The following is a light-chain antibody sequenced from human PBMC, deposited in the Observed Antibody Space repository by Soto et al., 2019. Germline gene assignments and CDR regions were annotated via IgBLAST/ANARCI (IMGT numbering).Light chain of an antibody. CDR3: GSFTTSRIWV. V-gene: IGLV2-11*01. CDR2: DVN. Sequence: QSALTQPRSVSGSPGQSVTISCTGTSSDVGGYNYVSWYQQHPGKAPKLMIYDVNKRPSGVPDRFSGSKSGNTASLTISGLQAEDEADYYCGSFTTSRIWVFGGGTKVTVL. CDR1: SSDVGGYNY. J-gene: IGLJ3*02.